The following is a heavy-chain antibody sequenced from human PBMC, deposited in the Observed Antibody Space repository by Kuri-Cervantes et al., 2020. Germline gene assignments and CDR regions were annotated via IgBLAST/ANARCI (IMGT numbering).Heavy chain of an antibody. V-gene: IGHV3-21*01. CDR2: ISSSSSYI. D-gene: IGHD3-3*01. J-gene: IGHJ5*02. CDR1: GFTFSSYS. Sequence: GESLKISCAASGFTFSSYSMNWVRQAPGKGLEWVSSISSSSSYIYYADSVKGRFTISRDNAKNSLYLQMNSLRAEDTAVYYCARLYEGWFDPWGQETLVTVSS. CDR3: ARLYEGWFDP.